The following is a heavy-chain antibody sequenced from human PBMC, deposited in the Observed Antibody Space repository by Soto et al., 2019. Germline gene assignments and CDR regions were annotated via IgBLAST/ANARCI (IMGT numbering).Heavy chain of an antibody. CDR2: IWYDGSNK. D-gene: IGHD3-16*01. Sequence: GGSLRLSCAASGFTFSSYGMHWVRQAPGKGLEWVAVIWYDGSNKYYADSVKGRFTISRDNSKNTLYLQMNSLRAEDTAVYYCAREDYTPFYYYYGMDVWGQGTTVTVSS. J-gene: IGHJ6*02. V-gene: IGHV3-33*01. CDR1: GFTFSSYG. CDR3: AREDYTPFYYYYGMDV.